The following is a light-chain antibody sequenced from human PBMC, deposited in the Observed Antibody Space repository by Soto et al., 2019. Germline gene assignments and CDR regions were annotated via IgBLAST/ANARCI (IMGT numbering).Light chain of an antibody. CDR1: NIGSKS. V-gene: IGLV3-21*02. CDR2: DDS. CDR3: QVWDNTNDHPVYV. J-gene: IGLJ1*01. Sequence: SYELTQPPSVSVAPGQTASITCGGSNIGSKSVQWYRQKPGQAPLLVVNDDSDRPSGIPARFSGSNSGNTATLTISRVEAGDEADYYCQVWDNTNDHPVYVFGTGTKLTVL.